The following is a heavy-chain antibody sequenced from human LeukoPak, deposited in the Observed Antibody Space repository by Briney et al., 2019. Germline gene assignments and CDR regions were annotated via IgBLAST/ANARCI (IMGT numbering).Heavy chain of an antibody. Sequence: GGSLRLSCAASGFTFDDYAMHWVRQAPGKGLEWVSGISWNRGSIGYADSVKGRFTISRDNAKNSLYLQMNSLRAEDMALYYCAKDQTYYYDSSGVMDVWGKGTTVTVSS. D-gene: IGHD3-22*01. J-gene: IGHJ6*03. CDR2: ISWNRGSI. V-gene: IGHV3-9*03. CDR1: GFTFDDYA. CDR3: AKDQTYYYDSSGVMDV.